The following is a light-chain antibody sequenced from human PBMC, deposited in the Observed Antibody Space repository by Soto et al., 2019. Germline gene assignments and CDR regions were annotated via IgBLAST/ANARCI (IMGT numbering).Light chain of an antibody. V-gene: IGKV3-15*01. Sequence: ERVMTQSPGSLSVSPGEGATLSCRASQSVSGNLAWYQQKPGQAPRLLIYGTSSRATGVPARFSGGGSGTEFTLTISGLQSEDFAVYYCQQYNNWPLITFGQGTRLEIK. J-gene: IGKJ5*01. CDR3: QQYNNWPLIT. CDR2: GTS. CDR1: QSVSGN.